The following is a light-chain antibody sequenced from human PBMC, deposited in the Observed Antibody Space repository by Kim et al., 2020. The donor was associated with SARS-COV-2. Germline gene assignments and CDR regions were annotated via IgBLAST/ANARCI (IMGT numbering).Light chain of an antibody. V-gene: IGKV3-20*01. J-gene: IGKJ1*01. CDR2: GAS. CDR1: QSVSSNY. Sequence: SPGERATLSCRASQSVSSNYLACYQQKPGQAPRLLIYGASSRATGIPDRFSGSGSGTDFTLTISRLEPEDFAVYYCQQYGSSPRTFGQGTKVDIK. CDR3: QQYGSSPRT.